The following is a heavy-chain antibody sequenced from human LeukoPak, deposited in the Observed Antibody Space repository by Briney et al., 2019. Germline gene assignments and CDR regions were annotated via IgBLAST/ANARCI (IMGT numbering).Heavy chain of an antibody. CDR1: GFTFGRYW. J-gene: IGHJ6*02. CDR2: ISTDGSSS. D-gene: IGHD2/OR15-2a*01. Sequence: QPGGSLRLSCAASGFTFGRYWMHWLRQGPGKGLVWVSRISTDGSSSTDADSVKGRFTISRDNGKNTLYLQMNSLRAEDTAVYYCASYLTSIPSGMDVWGQGTTVIVSS. V-gene: IGHV3-74*01. CDR3: ASYLTSIPSGMDV.